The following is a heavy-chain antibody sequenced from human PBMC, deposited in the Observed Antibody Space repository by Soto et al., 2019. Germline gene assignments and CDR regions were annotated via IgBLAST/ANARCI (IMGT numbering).Heavy chain of an antibody. V-gene: IGHV4-39*07. CDR2: IYYSGNT. D-gene: IGHD3-16*01. J-gene: IGHJ4*02. Sequence: KTSETLSLTCPVPGGSISSSSYYWGWIRQPPGKGLEWIGYIYYSGNTDYNPSLKSRLAIPIDTSKNQFSLKLSSVTAADTAVYFCAREGGESSDGLYYFDSWGQGSLVTVSS. CDR1: GGSISSSSYY. CDR3: AREGGESSDGLYYFDS.